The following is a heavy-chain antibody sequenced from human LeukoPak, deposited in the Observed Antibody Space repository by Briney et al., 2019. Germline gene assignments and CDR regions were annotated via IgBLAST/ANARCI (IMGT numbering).Heavy chain of an antibody. J-gene: IGHJ5*02. Sequence: SETLSLTCAVYGGSFSGYYWGWIRQPPGKGLEWIGEINHSGSTNYNPSLKSRVTISVDTSKNQFSLKLSSVTAADTAVYYCARGRRVVPAAIVGWFDTWGQGTLVTVSS. CDR2: INHSGST. CDR1: GGSFSGYY. D-gene: IGHD2-2*02. V-gene: IGHV4-34*01. CDR3: ARGRRVVPAAIVGWFDT.